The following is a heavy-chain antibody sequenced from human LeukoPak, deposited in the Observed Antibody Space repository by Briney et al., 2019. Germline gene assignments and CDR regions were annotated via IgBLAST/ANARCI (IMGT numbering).Heavy chain of an antibody. CDR3: ARGAGSYFDY. V-gene: IGHV1-3*01. J-gene: IGHJ4*02. Sequence: ASVKVSCKASGYTFTNYAMHWLRQAPGQRLEWMGWIHAGNGNTKYSQKFQGRVTITRDTSASTAYMELSSLRSEDTAVYYCARGAGSYFDYWGQGTLVTVSS. CDR1: GYTFTNYA. CDR2: IHAGNGNT. D-gene: IGHD3-10*01.